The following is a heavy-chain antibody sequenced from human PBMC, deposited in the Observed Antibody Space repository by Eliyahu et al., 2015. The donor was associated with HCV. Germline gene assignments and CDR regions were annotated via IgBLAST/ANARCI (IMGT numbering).Heavy chain of an antibody. CDR3: AHRTAYYEIFGRFDY. D-gene: IGHD3-3*01. CDR2: IYWNDDK. CDR1: GFXLTTSGVG. Sequence: QITLKESGPTLVKPTQTLTLTCTFSGFXLTTSGVGVGWIRQPPGKALEWLALIYWNDDKRYSPSLKSRLTITKDTSKNQVVLTMTNMDPVDTATYYCAHRTAYYEIFGRFDYWGQGNLVTVSS. J-gene: IGHJ4*02. V-gene: IGHV2-5*01.